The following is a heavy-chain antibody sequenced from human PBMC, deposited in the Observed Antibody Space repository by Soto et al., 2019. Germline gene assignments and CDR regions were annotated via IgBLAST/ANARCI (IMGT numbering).Heavy chain of an antibody. CDR1: GYTFTGYY. V-gene: IGHV1-2*04. CDR2: INPNSGGT. D-gene: IGHD3-16*02. CDR3: ARGESDYIWRSYRSDAFDI. Sequence: ASVKVSCKASGYTFTGYYMHWVRQAPGQGLEWMGWINPNSGGTNYAQKFQGWVTMTRDTSISTAYMELSRLRSDDTAVYYCARGESDYIWRSYRSDAFDIWGQGTMVTVSS. J-gene: IGHJ3*02.